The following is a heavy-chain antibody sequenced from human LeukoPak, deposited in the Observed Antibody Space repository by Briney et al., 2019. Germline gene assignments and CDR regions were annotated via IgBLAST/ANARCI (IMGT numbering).Heavy chain of an antibody. Sequence: ASVKVSCKASGYTCTSYYMHWVRQAPGQGLEWMGIINPSGGSTGYAQKFQGRVTMTRDTSTSTVYMELSSLRSDDTAVYYCARALHGDYNNYWGQGTLVTVSS. D-gene: IGHD4-17*01. CDR2: INPSGGST. V-gene: IGHV1-46*01. CDR1: GYTCTSYY. J-gene: IGHJ4*02. CDR3: ARALHGDYNNY.